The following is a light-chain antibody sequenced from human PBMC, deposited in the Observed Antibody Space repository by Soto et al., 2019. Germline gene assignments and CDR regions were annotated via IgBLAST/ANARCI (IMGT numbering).Light chain of an antibody. Sequence: EIVLTQSPGTLSLSPGERATLSCRASQSVSSSYLAWYQQKPGQAPRLLIYGASSRATGIPDRFSASGSGTDFTLTISRLEPEDFAVYYCQQYASSRTFGQGTKVDIK. CDR1: QSVSSSY. J-gene: IGKJ1*01. CDR2: GAS. CDR3: QQYASSRT. V-gene: IGKV3-20*01.